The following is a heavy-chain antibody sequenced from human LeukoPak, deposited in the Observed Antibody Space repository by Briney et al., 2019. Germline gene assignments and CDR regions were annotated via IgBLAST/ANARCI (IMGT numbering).Heavy chain of an antibody. CDR2: INPSGGST. CDR3: ATLVGIAAAGRNWFDP. Sequence: ASVKVSCKASGYTFTSYYMHWVRQAPGQGLEWMGIINPSGGSTSYAQKFQGRVTMTRDTSTSTVYMELSSLRSEDTAVYYCATLVGIAAAGRNWFDPWGQGTLVTVSS. J-gene: IGHJ5*02. V-gene: IGHV1-46*01. CDR1: GYTFTSYY. D-gene: IGHD6-13*01.